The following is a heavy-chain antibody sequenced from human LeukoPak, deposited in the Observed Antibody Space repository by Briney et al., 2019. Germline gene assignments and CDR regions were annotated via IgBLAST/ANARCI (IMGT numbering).Heavy chain of an antibody. D-gene: IGHD6-19*01. J-gene: IGHJ4*02. CDR1: GFTFSNYW. CDR2: IKEDGSEK. Sequence: GGSLRLSCAAAGFTFSNYWMSWVRQAPGKGPEWVANIKEDGSEKYYEDSVKGRFTISRDNSKNTLYLQMGSLRAEDMAVYYCARGQGTSGYSSGWHPGYWGQGTLVTVSS. CDR3: ARGQGTSGYSSGWHPGY. V-gene: IGHV3-7*02.